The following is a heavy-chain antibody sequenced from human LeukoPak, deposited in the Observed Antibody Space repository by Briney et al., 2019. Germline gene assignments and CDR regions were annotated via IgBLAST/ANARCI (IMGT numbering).Heavy chain of an antibody. CDR3: ARERGWSIYFDS. CDR1: GFTFSSSW. D-gene: IGHD6-19*01. CDR2: INSDGSST. V-gene: IGHV3-74*01. J-gene: IGHJ4*02. Sequence: GGSLRLSCAASGFTFSSSWMHWVRQAPGKGLVWVARINSDGSSTNYADSVKGRSTISRDNANNTLYLHISSLRAEDAAFYYCARERGWSIYFDSWGQGTLVTVSS.